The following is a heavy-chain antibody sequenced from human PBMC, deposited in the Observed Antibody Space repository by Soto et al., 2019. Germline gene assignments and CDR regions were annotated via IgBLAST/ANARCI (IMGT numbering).Heavy chain of an antibody. J-gene: IGHJ4*02. Sequence: GSLRLSCAASGCAFSTCGMHCVRQAPGKGLEWVALISFDGRRQYYADSVNGRFTISRDDPQNTLYLHMNSLKVEDTAVYYCTRDASPQRDYYFDFWGQGTLVTVSS. CDR3: TRDASPQRDYYFDF. V-gene: IGHV3-33*01. CDR2: ISFDGRRQ. CDR1: GCAFSTCG.